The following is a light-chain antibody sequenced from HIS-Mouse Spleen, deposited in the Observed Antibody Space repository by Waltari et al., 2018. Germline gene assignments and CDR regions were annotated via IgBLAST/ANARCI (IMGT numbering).Light chain of an antibody. V-gene: IGLV3-16*01. CDR1: ALPTKY. CDR3: LSADSSGTWV. CDR2: KDS. J-gene: IGLJ3*02. Sequence: SYELTQPPPVSVSLGQMARITCSGEALPTKYAYWYQQKPGQFPVLVIYKDSERPSGIPERFSGSSSGTIVTLTISGVQAEDEADYYCLSADSSGTWVFGGGTKLTVL.